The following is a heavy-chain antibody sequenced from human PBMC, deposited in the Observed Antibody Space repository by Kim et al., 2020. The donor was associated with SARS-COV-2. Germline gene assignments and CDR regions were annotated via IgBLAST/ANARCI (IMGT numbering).Heavy chain of an antibody. Sequence: SVKVSCKASGGTFSSYAISWVRQAPGQGLEWMGGIIPIFGTANYAQKFQGRVTITADESTSTAYMELSSLRSEDTAVYYCAMPPSSGWGFGWVYGMDVWGQGTTVTVSS. V-gene: IGHV1-69*13. J-gene: IGHJ6*02. CDR1: GGTFSSYA. D-gene: IGHD6-19*01. CDR3: AMPPSSGWGFGWVYGMDV. CDR2: IIPIFGTA.